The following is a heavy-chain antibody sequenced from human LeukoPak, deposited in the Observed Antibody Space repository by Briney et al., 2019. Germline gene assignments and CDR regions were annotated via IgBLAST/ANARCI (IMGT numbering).Heavy chain of an antibody. J-gene: IGHJ4*02. CDR1: GYTFTDYH. Sequence: SVKLSRKSSGYTFTDYHIHWVRQTPGQGLEWMGWINVNSGGTNTAQKFQGRVTMTRDTSITTASRQLSSLRSDDTSVYYCVRRGGPLCDYWGQGTLVTLSS. CDR2: INVNSGGT. CDR3: VRRGGPLCDY. V-gene: IGHV1-2*02. D-gene: IGHD3-16*01.